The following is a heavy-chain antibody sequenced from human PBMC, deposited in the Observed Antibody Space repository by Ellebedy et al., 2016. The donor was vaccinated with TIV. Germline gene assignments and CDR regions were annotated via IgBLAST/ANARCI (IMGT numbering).Heavy chain of an antibody. D-gene: IGHD5-18*01. Sequence: GGSLRLSCAASGFSFSSFPMHWVRQAPGKGLDWVAFISFDGSIKYYADSVKGRFTISRDNSKNTLFLQMNSLRTDDTAVYFCARDTAMIDYFFNYWGQGTLVTVSS. V-gene: IGHV3-30-3*01. CDR1: GFSFSSFP. CDR3: ARDTAMIDYFFNY. CDR2: ISFDGSIK. J-gene: IGHJ4*02.